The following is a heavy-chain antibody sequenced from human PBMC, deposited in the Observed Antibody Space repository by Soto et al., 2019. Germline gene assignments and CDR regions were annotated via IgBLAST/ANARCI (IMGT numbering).Heavy chain of an antibody. D-gene: IGHD6-19*01. CDR1: GFTFSSYS. J-gene: IGHJ4*02. V-gene: IGHV3-21*01. CDR2: ISSSSSYI. Sequence: EVQLVESGGGLVKPGGSLRLSCAASGFTFSSYSMNWVRQAPGKGLEWVSSISSSSSYIYYADSVKGRFTISRDNAKNSLYLQMNSLRAEDTAVYYCARPLSSGWYASGSNYWGQGTLVTVSS. CDR3: ARPLSSGWYASGSNY.